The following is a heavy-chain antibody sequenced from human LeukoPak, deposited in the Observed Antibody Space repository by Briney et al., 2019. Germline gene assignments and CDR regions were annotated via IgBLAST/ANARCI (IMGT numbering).Heavy chain of an antibody. CDR1: GYTFTGHY. CDR3: ARETYYSSGNVYNRIDY. D-gene: IGHD3-10*01. CDR2: ISAYNGNT. V-gene: IGHV1-18*04. J-gene: IGHJ4*02. Sequence: GASVKVSCKASGYTFTGHYMHWVRQAPGQGLEWMGWISAYNGNTNYAQKLQGRVTMTTDTSTSTAYMELSRLTSDDTAVYYCARETYYSSGNVYNRIDYWGQGTLVTVSS.